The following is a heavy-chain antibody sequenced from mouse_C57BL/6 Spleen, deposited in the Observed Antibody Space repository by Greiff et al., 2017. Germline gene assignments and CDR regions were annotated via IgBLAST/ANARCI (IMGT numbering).Heavy chain of an antibody. CDR2: IYPGDGDT. CDR3: ARDTAVVSTNFDY. Sequence: VQLQQSGPELVKPGASVKISCKASGYAFSSSWMNWVKQRPGKGLEWIGRIYPGDGDTNYNGKFKGKATLTADKSYSTAYMQLSSLTSEDSAVYFCARDTAVVSTNFDYWGQGTTLTVSS. J-gene: IGHJ2*01. V-gene: IGHV1-82*01. CDR1: GYAFSSSW. D-gene: IGHD1-1*01.